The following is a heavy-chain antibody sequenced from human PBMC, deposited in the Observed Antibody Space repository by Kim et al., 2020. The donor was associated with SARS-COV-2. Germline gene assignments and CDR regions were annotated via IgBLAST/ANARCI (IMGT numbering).Heavy chain of an antibody. CDR1: GYTFTSYA. V-gene: IGHV7-4-1*02. D-gene: IGHD3-3*01. CDR3: ARDSGYYDFWSGRPGFAP. Sequence: ASVKVSCKASGYTFTSYAMNWVRQAPGQGLEWMGWINTNTGNPTYAQGFTGRFVFSLDTSVSTAYLQIRSLKAEDTAVYYCARDSGYYDFWSGRPGFAPWGQGTLVTVSS. J-gene: IGHJ5*02. CDR2: INTNTGNP.